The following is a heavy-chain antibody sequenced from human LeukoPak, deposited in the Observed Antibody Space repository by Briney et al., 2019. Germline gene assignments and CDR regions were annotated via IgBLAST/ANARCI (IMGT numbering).Heavy chain of an antibody. CDR1: GYSFTSYW. CDR2: IYPGDSDT. J-gene: IGHJ4*02. V-gene: IGHV5-51*01. D-gene: IGHD3-22*01. CDR3: ARRAYYYDSSGYSHDY. Sequence: GESLKISCKGSGYSFTSYWIGWVRQMPGKGLEWMGIIYPGDSDTRYSPSFQGQVTISADKSISTAYPQWSSLKASDTAMYYCARRAYYYDSSGYSHDYWGQGTLVTVSS.